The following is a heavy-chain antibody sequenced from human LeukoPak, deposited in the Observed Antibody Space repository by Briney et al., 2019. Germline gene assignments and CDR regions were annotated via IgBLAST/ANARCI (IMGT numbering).Heavy chain of an antibody. D-gene: IGHD6-13*01. V-gene: IGHV3-23*01. Sequence: GGSLRLSCAASGFTFSRSAMTWVRQTPGKGLDWASSISSSGNTYYADSVKGRFTISRDSSKNMLYLQMNSLRAEDTAVYYCVKGRISEDGLDFWGQGTLVTVSS. CDR3: VKGRISEDGLDF. CDR1: GFTFSRSA. J-gene: IGHJ4*02. CDR2: ISSSGNT.